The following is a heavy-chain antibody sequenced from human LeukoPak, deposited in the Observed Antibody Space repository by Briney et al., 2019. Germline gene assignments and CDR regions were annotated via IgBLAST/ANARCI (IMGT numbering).Heavy chain of an antibody. V-gene: IGHV3-33*06. CDR2: IWYDGSNK. Sequence: GESLRLSCAASGFTFSSYGMHWVRKAPGKGLEWVAVIWYDGSNKYYADSVKGRFTISRDNSKNTLYLQMNSLRAEDTAVYYCAKSGNIAVVIDYWGQGTLVTVSS. D-gene: IGHD6-19*01. J-gene: IGHJ4*02. CDR1: GFTFSSYG. CDR3: AKSGNIAVVIDY.